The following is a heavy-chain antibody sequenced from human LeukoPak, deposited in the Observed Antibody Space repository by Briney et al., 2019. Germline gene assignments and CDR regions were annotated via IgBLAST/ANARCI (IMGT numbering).Heavy chain of an antibody. V-gene: IGHV3-53*01. CDR3: AREASMVRGVTHRNHFDY. D-gene: IGHD3-10*01. Sequence: GGSLRLSCAASGFTVSSNYMSWVRQAPGKGLEWVSVIYSGGSTYYADSVKGRFTISRDNSKNTLYLQMNSLRAEDTAVYYCAREASMVRGVTHRNHFDYWGQGTLVTVSS. J-gene: IGHJ4*02. CDR1: GFTVSSNY. CDR2: IYSGGST.